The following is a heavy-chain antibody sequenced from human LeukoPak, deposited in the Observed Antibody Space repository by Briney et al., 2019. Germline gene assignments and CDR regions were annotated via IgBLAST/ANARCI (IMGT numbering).Heavy chain of an antibody. CDR3: ARDYRPLLRPFDY. V-gene: IGHV3-74*01. J-gene: IGHJ4*02. CDR2: INSDGSGT. Sequence: GGSLRLSCAASGFTFSSYWMHWVRQAPGKGLVWVSRINSDGSGTSYADSVKGRFTISRGNAKNTLYLQMNSLRAEDTAVYYCARDYRPLLRPFDYWGQGTLVTVSS. CDR1: GFTFSSYW. D-gene: IGHD2-2*01.